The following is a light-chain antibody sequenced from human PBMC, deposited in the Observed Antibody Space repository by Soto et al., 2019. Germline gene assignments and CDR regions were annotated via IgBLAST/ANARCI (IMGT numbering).Light chain of an antibody. Sequence: DIQMTQSPSTLSASVGDRVTITCRASQSISSWLAWYQQKPGKAPKFLIYDAYSLESGVPSRFSGSGSGTEFTLTISSLQPDDFATYYCQQYNSYHTFGQGTKLEIK. J-gene: IGKJ2*01. CDR2: DAY. CDR3: QQYNSYHT. V-gene: IGKV1-5*01. CDR1: QSISSW.